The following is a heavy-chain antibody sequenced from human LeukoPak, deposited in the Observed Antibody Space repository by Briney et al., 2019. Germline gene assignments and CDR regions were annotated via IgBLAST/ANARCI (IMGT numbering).Heavy chain of an antibody. CDR2: ISSSSSYT. J-gene: IGHJ5*02. CDR3: ARDSSAGLDP. V-gene: IGHV3-11*06. CDR1: GFTSSDYY. Sequence: GGSLRLSCAASGFTSSDYYMSWIRQAPGKGLEWVSYISSSSSYTNYADSVKGRFTISRDNAKNSLYLQMNSLRAEDTAVYYCARDSSAGLDPWGQGTLVTVSS. D-gene: IGHD1-14*01.